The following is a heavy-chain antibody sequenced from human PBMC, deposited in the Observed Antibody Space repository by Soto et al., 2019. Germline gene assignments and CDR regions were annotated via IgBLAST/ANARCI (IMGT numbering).Heavy chain of an antibody. Sequence: ASVKVSCKTSGYNFRGYYIHWVRQAPGQGLEWMGWINPNSGGTNYAQTFQGRVTMTRDTSISTAYMELSRLRFDDTASYYCAVGPHESDGVDVWGQGNTVTVS. CDR2: INPNSGGT. V-gene: IGHV1-2*02. J-gene: IGHJ6*01. CDR1: GYNFRGYY. CDR3: AVGPHESDGVDV.